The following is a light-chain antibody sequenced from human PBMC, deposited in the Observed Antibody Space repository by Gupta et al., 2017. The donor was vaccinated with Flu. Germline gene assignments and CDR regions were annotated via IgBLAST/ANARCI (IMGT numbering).Light chain of an antibody. V-gene: IGKV1-27*01. J-gene: IGKJ1*01. CDR1: QGISNY. Sequence: DIQMTQSPSSLSASVGDRVTITCRASQGISNYVAWFQQKPGTGPNLLIYGASTLQSGVPSRFSGSGSGTDFTLTINSLQPEDVATYYCQKYNSAPPTFGQGTKVEIQ. CDR2: GAS. CDR3: QKYNSAPPT.